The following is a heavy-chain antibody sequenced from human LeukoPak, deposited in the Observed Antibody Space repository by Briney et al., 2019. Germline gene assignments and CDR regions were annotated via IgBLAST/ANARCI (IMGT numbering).Heavy chain of an antibody. CDR1: GFTFSSYA. CDR3: AKRVGGYYFAY. V-gene: IGHV3-23*01. Sequence: GGSLRLSCAASGFTFSSYAMSWVRQAPGKGLEWVSSISGGGGSYYADSVKGRFTISRDNSRNTLYLQMNSLRAEDTAVYYCAKRVGGYYFAYWGQGTLVTVSS. CDR2: ISGGGGS. D-gene: IGHD1-26*01. J-gene: IGHJ4*02.